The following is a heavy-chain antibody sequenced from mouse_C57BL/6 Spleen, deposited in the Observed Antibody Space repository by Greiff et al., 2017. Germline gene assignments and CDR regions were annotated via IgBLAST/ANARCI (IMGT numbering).Heavy chain of an antibody. CDR1: GYTFTDHT. V-gene: IGHV1-78*01. Sequence: VQVVESDAELVKPGASVKIFCKVSGYTFTDHTIYWMKQRPEQGLEWIGYIYPRDGSTKYNEKFKGKATLTADKSSSSAYMQLNSLASKDSAVYFCAKDGSSYYFNKWGQGTTRAVSS. CDR2: IYPRDGST. D-gene: IGHD1-1*01. CDR3: AKDGSSYYFNK. J-gene: IGHJ2*01.